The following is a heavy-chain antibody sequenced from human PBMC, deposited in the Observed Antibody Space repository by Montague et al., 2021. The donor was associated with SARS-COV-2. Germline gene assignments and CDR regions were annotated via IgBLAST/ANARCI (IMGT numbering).Heavy chain of an antibody. V-gene: IGHV3-53*04. Sequence: SLRLSCAASGFTVSSNYMSWVRQAPGKGLEWVSVIYGGGSTYYADSVKGRFTISRHNSKNTLYLQMNSLRAEDTAVYYCARDLTYGSGRSYYYYGMDVWGQGTTVTVSS. CDR2: IYGGGST. CDR1: GFTVSSNY. CDR3: ARDLTYGSGRSYYYYGMDV. D-gene: IGHD3-10*01. J-gene: IGHJ6*02.